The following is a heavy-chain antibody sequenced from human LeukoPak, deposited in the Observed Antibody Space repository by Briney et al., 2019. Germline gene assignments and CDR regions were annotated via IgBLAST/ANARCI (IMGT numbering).Heavy chain of an antibody. CDR2: ISSSSDYI. V-gene: IGHV3-21*01. J-gene: IGHJ4*02. Sequence: GGSLRLSCAASGFTFSSYSLNWARQAPGKGLEWVSSISSSSDYIYYADSVKGRFTISRDNARNTVYLHMNSLRAEDTAVFYCARADHGYLDYWGQGTLVTVSS. CDR3: ARADHGYLDY. CDR1: GFTFSSYS.